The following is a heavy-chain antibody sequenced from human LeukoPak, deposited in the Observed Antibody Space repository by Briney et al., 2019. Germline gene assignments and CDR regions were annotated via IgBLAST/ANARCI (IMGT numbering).Heavy chain of an antibody. D-gene: IGHD3-10*01. CDR3: ARTNRPTYYYGSGSYYAGYYFDY. J-gene: IGHJ4*02. CDR2: IYYSGST. Sequence: SQTLSLTCTVSGGSISSGGYYWSWIRQHPGKGLEWIGYIYYSGSTYYNPSLKSRVTISVDTSKNQFSLKLSSVTAADTAVYYCARTNRPTYYYGSGSYYAGYYFDYWGQGTPVTVSS. CDR1: GGSISSGGYY. V-gene: IGHV4-31*03.